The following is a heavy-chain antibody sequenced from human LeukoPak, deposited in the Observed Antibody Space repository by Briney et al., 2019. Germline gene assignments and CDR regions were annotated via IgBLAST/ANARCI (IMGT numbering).Heavy chain of an antibody. V-gene: IGHV3-23*01. CDR3: AREAVAGPDY. J-gene: IGHJ4*02. CDR1: EFTFSSYA. D-gene: IGHD6-19*01. CDR2: ISGSGGST. Sequence: GPLRLSCAASEFTFSSYAMSWVRQAPGKGLEWVSAISGSGGSTYYADSVKGRFTISRDNAKNSLYLQMNSLRAEDTAVYYCAREAVAGPDYWGQGTLVTVSS.